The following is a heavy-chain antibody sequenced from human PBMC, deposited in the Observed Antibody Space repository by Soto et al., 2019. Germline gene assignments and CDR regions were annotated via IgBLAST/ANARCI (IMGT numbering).Heavy chain of an antibody. Sequence: QVELEQSGPGLVRPSQTLSLTCAISGDSVSSNTATWNWIRHSPSRGLEWLGRTYYRSKWLNTYAESVKSRISVSHDTSKKQSSLHLTSVTPEDTAVYYCARDPLGGDTNFDYWGQGTLVTVSS. CDR3: ARDPLGGDTNFDY. V-gene: IGHV6-1*01. CDR2: TYYRSKWLN. J-gene: IGHJ4*02. D-gene: IGHD2-21*02. CDR1: GDSVSSNTAT.